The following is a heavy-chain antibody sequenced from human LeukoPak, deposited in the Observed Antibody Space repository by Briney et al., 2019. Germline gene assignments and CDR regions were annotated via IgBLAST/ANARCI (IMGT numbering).Heavy chain of an antibody. Sequence: ASVKVSCKASGYTFTSYYMHWVRQAPGQGLEWMGIINPSGGSTSYAQKFQGRVTMTRDTSTSTVYMELSSLRSEDTAVYYCARDDLGYCNGGSCYTLYDYWGQGTLVTVSS. CDR1: GYTFTSYY. CDR3: ARDDLGYCNGGSCYTLYDY. V-gene: IGHV1-46*01. CDR2: INPSGGST. D-gene: IGHD2-15*01. J-gene: IGHJ4*02.